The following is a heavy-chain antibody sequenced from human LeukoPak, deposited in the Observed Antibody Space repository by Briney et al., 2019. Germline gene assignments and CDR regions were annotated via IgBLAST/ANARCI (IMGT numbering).Heavy chain of an antibody. Sequence: SETLSLTCTVSGGSISSSSYYWGWIRQPPGKGLEWIGSIYYSGSTYYNPSLKSRVTISVDTSKNQFSLKLSSVTAADTAVYYCARRRLRYFDWLEGDYYYYYMDVWGKGTTVTISS. CDR2: IYYSGST. V-gene: IGHV4-39*07. CDR1: GGSISSSSYY. J-gene: IGHJ6*03. CDR3: ARRRLRYFDWLEGDYYYYYMDV. D-gene: IGHD3-9*01.